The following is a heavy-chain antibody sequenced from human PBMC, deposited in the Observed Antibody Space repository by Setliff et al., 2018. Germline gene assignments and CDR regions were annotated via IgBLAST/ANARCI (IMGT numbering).Heavy chain of an antibody. Sequence: PGGSLRLSCAASGFTFSTYSLIWVRQAPGTGLEWVSGVIQVGNGYYADSMKGRSVISRDNSRNSCFLQLNNLRPEDTATYYCVKDRVNDGVWDFDSWGQGIVVTVSS. CDR2: VIQVGNG. CDR3: VKDRVNDGVWDFDS. CDR1: GFTFSTYS. J-gene: IGHJ4*02. D-gene: IGHD4-17*01. V-gene: IGHV3-23*01.